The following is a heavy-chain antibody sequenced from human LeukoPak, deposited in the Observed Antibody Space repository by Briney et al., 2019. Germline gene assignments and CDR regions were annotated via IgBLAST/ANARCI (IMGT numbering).Heavy chain of an antibody. CDR1: GFTFSSYG. Sequence: GGSLRLSCAASGFTFSSYGMHWVRQAPGKGLEWVAVIWYDGSNKYYADSVKGRFTISRDNSKNTLYLQMNSLRAEDTAVYYCARATPDVIETIDYWGQGTLVTVSS. J-gene: IGHJ4*02. D-gene: IGHD1-14*01. CDR3: ARATPDVIETIDY. V-gene: IGHV3-33*01. CDR2: IWYDGSNK.